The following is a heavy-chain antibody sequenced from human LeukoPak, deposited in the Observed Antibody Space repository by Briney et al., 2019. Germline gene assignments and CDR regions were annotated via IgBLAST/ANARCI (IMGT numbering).Heavy chain of an antibody. CDR1: GGTFSSYA. CDR3: GRVDMATTKDY. Sequence: ASVKVSCTASGGTFSSYAISWARQAPGQGLEWMGGIIPIFGTANYAQKFQGRVTITADESTSTAYMELSSLRSEDTAVYYCGRVDMATTKDYWGQGTLVTVSS. J-gene: IGHJ4*02. CDR2: IIPIFGTA. D-gene: IGHD5-24*01. V-gene: IGHV1-69*13.